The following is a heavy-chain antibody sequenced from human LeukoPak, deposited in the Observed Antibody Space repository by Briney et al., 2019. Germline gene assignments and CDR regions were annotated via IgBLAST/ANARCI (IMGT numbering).Heavy chain of an antibody. CDR2: IYYSGST. J-gene: IGHJ4*02. D-gene: IGHD6-13*01. CDR1: GGSISSYY. Sequence: SETLSLTCTVSGGSISSYYWSWIRQPPGKGLEWIGYIYYSGSTNYNPSLKSRVTVSVDTSKNQFSLKLSSVTAADTAVYYRASSQQLVHDAFDYWGQGTLVTVSS. V-gene: IGHV4-59*01. CDR3: ASSQQLVHDAFDY.